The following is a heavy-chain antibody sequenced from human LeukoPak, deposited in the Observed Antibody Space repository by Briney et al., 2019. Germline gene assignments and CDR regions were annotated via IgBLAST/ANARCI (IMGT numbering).Heavy chain of an antibody. J-gene: IGHJ5*02. D-gene: IGHD5-18*01. CDR2: IYYSGST. CDR3: ARAQVDTAMPTGS. Sequence: SETLSLTCTVSGGSISSGGYYWSWIRQHPGKGLEWIGYIYYSGSTYYNPSLKSRVTISVDTSKNQFSLKLSSVTAADTAVYYCARAQVDTAMPTGSWGQGTLVTVSS. V-gene: IGHV4-31*03. CDR1: GGSISSGGYY.